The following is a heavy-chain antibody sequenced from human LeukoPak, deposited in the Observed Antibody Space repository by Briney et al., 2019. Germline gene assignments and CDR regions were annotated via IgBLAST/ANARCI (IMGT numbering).Heavy chain of an antibody. CDR1: GGSISSGSYY. Sequence: SETLSLTCTVSGGSISSGSYYGSWIRQPAGKGLEWIGRIYTSGSTNYNPSLKSRVTISVDTSKNQFSLKLSSVTAADTAVYYCARTSRDGYNYFDYWGQGTLVTVSS. V-gene: IGHV4-61*02. CDR2: IYTSGST. J-gene: IGHJ4*02. CDR3: ARTSRDGYNYFDY. D-gene: IGHD5-24*01.